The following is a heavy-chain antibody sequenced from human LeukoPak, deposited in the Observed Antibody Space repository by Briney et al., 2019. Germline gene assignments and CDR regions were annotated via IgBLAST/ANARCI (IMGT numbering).Heavy chain of an antibody. V-gene: IGHV1-69*04. CDR2: IIPILGIA. Sequence: GSSVKVSCKASGGTFSSYAISWVRQAPGQGLEWMGRIIPILGIANYAQKFQGRVTITADKSTSTAYMEPSSLRSEDTAVYYCARVGYCSGGSCYSGYYYGMDVWGQGTTVTVSS. D-gene: IGHD2-15*01. CDR1: GGTFSSYA. J-gene: IGHJ6*02. CDR3: ARVGYCSGGSCYSGYYYGMDV.